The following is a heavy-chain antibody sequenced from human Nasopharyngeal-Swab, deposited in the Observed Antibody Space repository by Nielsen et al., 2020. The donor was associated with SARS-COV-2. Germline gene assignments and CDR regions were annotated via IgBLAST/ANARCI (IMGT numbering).Heavy chain of an antibody. CDR2: ISISGATT. J-gene: IGHJ4*02. CDR3: AKEEVPNDY. D-gene: IGHD4/OR15-4a*01. V-gene: IGHV3-23*01. Sequence: GGSLRLSCSVSGFTFSNSALCWVRQAPGKGLEWVSAISISGATTFYADSVRGRFTISRDNDRNTVYLQMSSLTVEDTAIYYCAKEEVPNDYWGQGTLVTVSS. CDR1: GFTFSNSA.